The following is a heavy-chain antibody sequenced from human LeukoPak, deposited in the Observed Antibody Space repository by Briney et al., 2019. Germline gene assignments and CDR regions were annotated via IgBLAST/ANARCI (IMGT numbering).Heavy chain of an antibody. J-gene: IGHJ5*02. D-gene: IGHD5-18*01. CDR1: GGSISSGGYY. Sequence: SETLSLTCTVSGGSISSGGYYWSWIRQPPGKGLEWIGYIYHSGSTYYNPSLKSRVTISVDRSKNQFSLKLSSVTAADTAVYYCARDREYSYGVDPWGQGTLVTVSS. CDR2: IYHSGST. CDR3: ARDREYSYGVDP. V-gene: IGHV4-30-2*01.